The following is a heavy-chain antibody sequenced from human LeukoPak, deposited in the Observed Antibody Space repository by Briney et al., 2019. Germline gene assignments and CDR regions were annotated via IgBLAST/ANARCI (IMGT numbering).Heavy chain of an antibody. Sequence: GGSLRLSCAASGFTFSSYSMNWVRQAPGKGLEWVSSISSSSSYIYYADSVKGRFTISRDNAKNSLYLQMNSLRAEDTAVYYCARDPLPYYYDSSGLDPYYFDCWGQGTLVTVSS. V-gene: IGHV3-21*01. J-gene: IGHJ4*02. CDR3: ARDPLPYYYDSSGLDPYYFDC. CDR2: ISSSSSYI. CDR1: GFTFSSYS. D-gene: IGHD3-22*01.